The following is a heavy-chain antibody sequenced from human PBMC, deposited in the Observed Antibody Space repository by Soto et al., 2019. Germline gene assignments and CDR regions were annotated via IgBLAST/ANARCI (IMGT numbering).Heavy chain of an antibody. J-gene: IGHJ6*02. CDR1: GYAFTSYA. Sequence: ASVKVSCKASGYAFTSYAMHWVRQAPGQRLEWMGWINAGNGNTKYSQKFQGRVTITRDTSASTAYVELSSLRSEDTAVYYCARVRTPGDYYYYGMDVWGQGTTVTVSS. V-gene: IGHV1-3*01. CDR2: INAGNGNT. CDR3: ARVRTPGDYYYYGMDV.